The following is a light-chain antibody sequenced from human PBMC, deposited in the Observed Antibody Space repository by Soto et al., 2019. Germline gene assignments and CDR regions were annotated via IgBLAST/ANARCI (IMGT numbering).Light chain of an antibody. J-gene: IGKJ2*01. V-gene: IGKV1-33*01. Sequence: DIQMTQSPSSLSASVGDRVTITCQASQDISNYLNWYQQKPGKAPKLLIYDASNLETGVPSRFSGRGSGTDFTFTISSRQAEDIATYYCQQYDKLPYTFGQGTKLEIK. CDR2: DAS. CDR1: QDISNY. CDR3: QQYDKLPYT.